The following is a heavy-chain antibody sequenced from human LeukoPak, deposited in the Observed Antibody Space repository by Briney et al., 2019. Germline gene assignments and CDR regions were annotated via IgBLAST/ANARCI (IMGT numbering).Heavy chain of an antibody. CDR2: ISSSSSYI. V-gene: IGHV3-21*01. J-gene: IGHJ4*02. CDR3: ARGGTMIVVVYFDY. D-gene: IGHD3-22*01. Sequence: GGSLRLXCAASGFTFSSYSMNWVRQAPGKELEWVSSISSSSSYIYYADSVKGRFTISRDNAKNSLYLQMNSLRAEDTAVYYCARGGTMIVVVYFDYWGQGTLVTVSS. CDR1: GFTFSSYS.